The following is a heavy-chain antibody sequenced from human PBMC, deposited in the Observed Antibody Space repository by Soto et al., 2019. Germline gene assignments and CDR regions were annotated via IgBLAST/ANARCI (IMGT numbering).Heavy chain of an antibody. D-gene: IGHD4-17*01. CDR1: GYTFTSYD. V-gene: IGHV1-8*01. Sequence: QVQLVQSGAEVKKPGASVKVSCKASGYTFTSYDINWVRQATGQGLEWMGWMNPNSGNTGYAQKFQGRVTMTRNTSLSTVYMGLSSLRSEDTAVYYCARGPPYGDWAEGAFDIWGQGTMVTVSS. CDR3: ARGPPYGDWAEGAFDI. CDR2: MNPNSGNT. J-gene: IGHJ3*02.